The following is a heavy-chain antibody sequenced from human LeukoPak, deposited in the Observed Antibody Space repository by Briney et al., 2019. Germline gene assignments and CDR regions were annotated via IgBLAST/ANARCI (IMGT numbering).Heavy chain of an antibody. CDR1: GFTFSSYE. CDR3: ARVGDCSGGSCYSYYYYMDV. J-gene: IGHJ6*03. D-gene: IGHD2-15*01. CDR2: ISSSGSTI. V-gene: IGHV3-48*03. Sequence: AGGSLRLSCAASGFTFSSYEMNWVRQAPGKGLEWVSYISSSGSTIYYADSVKGRFTISRDNAKNSLYLQMNSLRAEDTAVYYCARVGDCSGGSCYSYYYYMDVWGKGTTVTVSS.